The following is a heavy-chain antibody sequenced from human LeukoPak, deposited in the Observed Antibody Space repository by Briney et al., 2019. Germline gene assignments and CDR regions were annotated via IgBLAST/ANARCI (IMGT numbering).Heavy chain of an antibody. D-gene: IGHD3-10*01. CDR2: IKQDGSEK. CDR3: ARGRGPSPYYYGSGSYRHYYYYMDV. V-gene: IGHV3-7*01. CDR1: GIILSSYW. J-gene: IGHJ6*03. Sequence: GGSLTLSCAASGIILSSYWMSWVRQAPGKGLEWVANIKQDGSEKWYVDSVKGRFTISRDNAKNSLYLQMSSLRVEDTAVYYCARGRGPSPYYYGSGSYRHYYYYMDVWGKGTTVTVSS.